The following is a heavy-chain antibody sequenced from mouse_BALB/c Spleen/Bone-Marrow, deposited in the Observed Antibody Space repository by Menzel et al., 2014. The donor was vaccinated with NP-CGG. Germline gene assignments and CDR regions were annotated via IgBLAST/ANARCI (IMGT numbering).Heavy chain of an antibody. V-gene: IGHV14-3*02. J-gene: IGHJ4*01. CDR1: GFNIXDTY. D-gene: IGHD1-1*01. CDR3: ARRHYNIAMDY. Sequence: EVQLQQSGAELVRPGASVKLSCTASGFNIXDTYIHWVKQRPEQGLEWIGRVDPAIGNSKYGPKFQGKATFTSDTSSNTAYLQLSSLTSEDTAVYYCARRHYNIAMDYWGQGTSVTVSS. CDR2: VDPAIGNS.